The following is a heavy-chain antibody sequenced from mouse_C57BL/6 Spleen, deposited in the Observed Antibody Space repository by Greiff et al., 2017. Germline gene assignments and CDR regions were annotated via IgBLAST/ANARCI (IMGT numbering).Heavy chain of an antibody. Sequence: EVMLVESGAELAKPGASVKLSCKASGYTFTSYWMHWVKQRPGQGLEWIGRIDPEDGDTEYAPKFQGKATMTADTSSNTAYLQLSSLTSEDTAVYYCTTGTEDYWGQGTTLTVSS. V-gene: IGHV14-1*01. CDR2: IDPEDGDT. CDR1: GYTFTSYW. CDR3: TTGTEDY. D-gene: IGHD4-1*01. J-gene: IGHJ2*01.